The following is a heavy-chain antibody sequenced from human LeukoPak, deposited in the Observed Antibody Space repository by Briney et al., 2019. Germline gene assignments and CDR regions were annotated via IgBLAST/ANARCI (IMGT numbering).Heavy chain of an antibody. D-gene: IGHD1-26*01. Sequence: GGSLRLSCAASGFTFSSYAMHWVRQAPGKGLEWVAVISYDGSNKYYADSEKGRFTISRDNSKNTLYLQMNSLRAEDTAVYYCARAGGSYWGYYDYWGQGTLVTVSS. J-gene: IGHJ4*02. CDR3: ARAGGSYWGYYDY. CDR1: GFTFSSYA. CDR2: ISYDGSNK. V-gene: IGHV3-30-3*01.